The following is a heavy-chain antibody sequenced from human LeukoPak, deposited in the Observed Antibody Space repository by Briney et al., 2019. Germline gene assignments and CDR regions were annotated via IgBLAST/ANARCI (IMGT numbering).Heavy chain of an antibody. V-gene: IGHV3-23*01. CDR2: ISGSGGRT. D-gene: IGHD2-21*01. CDR3: VVVSYCAVDCYDY. Sequence: GGSLRLSCAASGFTFSSYAMSWVRQAPGKGLEWVSAISGSGGRTYYADSVRGRFTISRDNSKNTVYVQMNSLRAEDTAIYFCVVVSYCAVDCYDYWGQGTLVTVSS. CDR1: GFTFSSYA. J-gene: IGHJ4*02.